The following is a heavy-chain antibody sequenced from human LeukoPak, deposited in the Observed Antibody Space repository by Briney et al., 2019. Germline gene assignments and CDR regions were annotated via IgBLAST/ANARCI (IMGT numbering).Heavy chain of an antibody. CDR1: GGTFSSYA. CDR2: IIPIFGTA. CDR3: ARGYYGDYGAADAFDI. V-gene: IGHV1-69*06. D-gene: IGHD4-17*01. Sequence: ASVKVSCKASGGTFSSYAISWVRQAPGQGLEWMGGIIPIFGTANYAQKFQGRVTITADKSMSTAYMELSSLRSEDTAVYYCARGYYGDYGAADAFDIWGQGTMVTVSS. J-gene: IGHJ3*02.